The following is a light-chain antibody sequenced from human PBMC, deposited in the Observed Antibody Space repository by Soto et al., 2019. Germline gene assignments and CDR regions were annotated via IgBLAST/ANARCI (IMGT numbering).Light chain of an antibody. Sequence: DIVMTQSPDSLAVSLGERATINCKSRQSVLYSSNNKNYLAWYQQKSGQAPKLLIYWASTRESGVPDRFSSSGSGTDFAVTISSLKAEDVAVYYCQQYYCNALTFGGGTKVEIK. V-gene: IGKV4-1*01. J-gene: IGKJ4*01. CDR2: WAS. CDR1: QSVLYSSNNKNY. CDR3: QQYYCNALT.